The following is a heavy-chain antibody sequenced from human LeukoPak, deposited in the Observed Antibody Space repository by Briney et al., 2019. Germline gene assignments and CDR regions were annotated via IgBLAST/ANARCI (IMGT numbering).Heavy chain of an antibody. CDR3: ARQQGEQQLVGNAFDI. D-gene: IGHD6-13*01. CDR1: GYSFSNFW. Sequence: GESLQISCKASGYSFSNFWIGWVRQLPGKGVEWMGRVYPGESEDRISPSFQGQVTISADKSISTAYLQWSSLKASDTAIYYCARQQGEQQLVGNAFDIWGQGTMVTVSS. J-gene: IGHJ3*02. CDR2: VYPGESED. V-gene: IGHV5-51*01.